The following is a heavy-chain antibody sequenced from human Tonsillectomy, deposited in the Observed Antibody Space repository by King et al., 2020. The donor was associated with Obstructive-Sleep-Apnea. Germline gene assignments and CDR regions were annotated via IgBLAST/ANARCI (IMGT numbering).Heavy chain of an antibody. Sequence: QLQESGPGLVKPSQTLSLTCTVSGGSISSGGYYWTWIRQHPGKGLEWIGYIYYSGSTYYNPSLKSRVSISVDTSKNQFSLMLSSVTAADTAVYYCARGRVYYSSGYYYVDDCWGQGTLVTVSS. D-gene: IGHD3-22*01. CDR1: GGSISSGGYY. V-gene: IGHV4-31*03. CDR2: IYYSGST. CDR3: ARGRVYYSSGYYYVDDC. J-gene: IGHJ4*02.